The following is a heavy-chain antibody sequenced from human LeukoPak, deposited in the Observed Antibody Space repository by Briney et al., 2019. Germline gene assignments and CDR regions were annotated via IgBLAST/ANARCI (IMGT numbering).Heavy chain of an antibody. CDR3: ARDLQEQWLPHYYYYYYGMDV. D-gene: IGHD5-12*01. Sequence: GGSLRLSCAASGFTFSSYGMHWVRQAPGKGLEWVAVISYDGSNKYYADSVKGRFTISRDDSKNTLYLQMNSLRAEDTAVYYCARDLQEQWLPHYYYYYYGMDVWGQGTTVTVSS. V-gene: IGHV3-30*03. CDR1: GFTFSSYG. J-gene: IGHJ6*02. CDR2: ISYDGSNK.